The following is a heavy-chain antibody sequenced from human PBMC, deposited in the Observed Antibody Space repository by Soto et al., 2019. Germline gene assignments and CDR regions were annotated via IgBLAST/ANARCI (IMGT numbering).Heavy chain of an antibody. Sequence: GGSLRLSCAVSGFTVSSNYMSWVRQAPGKGLEWVSVIYSGGSTYYADSVKGRFTISRDNSKNTLYLQMNSLRAEDTAVYYCARWARDIVLVPAYYYGMDVWGQGTTVTVSS. D-gene: IGHD2-2*01. J-gene: IGHJ6*02. CDR3: ARWARDIVLVPAYYYGMDV. CDR1: GFTVSSNY. V-gene: IGHV3-66*01. CDR2: IYSGGST.